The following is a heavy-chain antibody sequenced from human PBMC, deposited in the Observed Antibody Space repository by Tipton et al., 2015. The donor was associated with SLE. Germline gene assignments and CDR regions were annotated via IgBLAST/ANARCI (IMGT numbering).Heavy chain of an antibody. D-gene: IGHD1-26*01. J-gene: IGHJ6*02. V-gene: IGHV4-59*01. CDR1: GGSISSYY. CDR3: ARGPEGAYYYYGMDV. Sequence: TLSLTCTVSGGSISSYYWSWIRQPPGKGLEWIGYIYYSGSTNYNPSLQSRVTISVDTSKNQFSLKLSSVTAADTAVYYCARGPEGAYYYYGMDVWGQGTTVTVSS. CDR2: IYYSGST.